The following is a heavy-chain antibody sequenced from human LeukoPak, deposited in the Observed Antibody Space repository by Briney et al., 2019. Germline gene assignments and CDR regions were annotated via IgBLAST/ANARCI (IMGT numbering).Heavy chain of an antibody. J-gene: IGHJ4*02. CDR2: IYPGDSDT. CDR3: ARHPDYGGNPGHFDC. Sequence: GESLKISCKGSGYSFTSYWIGWVRQMPGKGLEWMGIIYPGDSDTRYSPSFQGQVTISADKSISTAYLQWNSLKASDTAMYYRARHPDYGGNPGHFDCWGQGTLVTVSS. D-gene: IGHD4-23*01. CDR1: GYSFTSYW. V-gene: IGHV5-51*01.